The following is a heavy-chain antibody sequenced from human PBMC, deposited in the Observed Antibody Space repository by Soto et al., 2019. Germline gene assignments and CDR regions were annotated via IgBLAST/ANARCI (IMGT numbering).Heavy chain of an antibody. CDR1: GGSISSSSYY. V-gene: IGHV4-39*01. Sequence: QLQLQESGPGLVKPSETLSLTCTVSGGSISSSSYYWGWIRQPPGKGLEWIGSIYYSGSTYYNPSRKSRVTIAVATYKNPFSLKLSSVTAADTAVYYCARHCVRYGNWAGVDYWGQGTLVTVSS. CDR3: ARHCVRYGNWAGVDY. D-gene: IGHD5-18*01. CDR2: IYYSGST. J-gene: IGHJ4*02.